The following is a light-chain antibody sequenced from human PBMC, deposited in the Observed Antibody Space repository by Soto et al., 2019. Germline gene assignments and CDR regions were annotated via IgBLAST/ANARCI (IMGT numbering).Light chain of an antibody. CDR3: QQRSNWAYT. V-gene: IGKV3-11*01. J-gene: IGKJ2*01. CDR1: QSVSSY. CDR2: DAS. Sequence: EIVLTQSPVTLSLSPGERATLSCRASQSVSSYLAWYQQKPGQAPRLLIYDASNRATGIPARFSGSGSGTDFTLTISSLEPEDFALYYCQQRSNWAYTFGQGTNLEIK.